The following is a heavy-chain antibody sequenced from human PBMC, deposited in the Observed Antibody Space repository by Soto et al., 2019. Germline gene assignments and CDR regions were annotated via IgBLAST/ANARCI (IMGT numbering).Heavy chain of an antibody. V-gene: IGHV3-23*01. CDR2: ISGSGVST. CDR3: ARHSPPPAPGLYNGMHV. D-gene: IGHD2-2*01. J-gene: IGHJ6*02. CDR1: GFTFSSYA. Sequence: GGPLRLSFAASGFTFSSYAMSWVRQAPGKGLEWVSAISGSGVSTYYADSVKGRFTISRDNSKNTLYLQMNSLRAEDTAVYYCARHSPPPAPGLYNGMHVRGQGTTVTGSS.